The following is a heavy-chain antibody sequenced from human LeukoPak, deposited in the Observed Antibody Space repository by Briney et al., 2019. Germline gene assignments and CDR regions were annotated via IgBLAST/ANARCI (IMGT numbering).Heavy chain of an antibody. V-gene: IGHV3-11*05. J-gene: IGHJ4*02. D-gene: IGHD1/OR15-1a*01. CDR1: GFTFSDYY. CDR3: AREGPINNGDLDY. Sequence: TGGSLRLSCAASGFTFSDYYMSWIRQAPGKGLEWVSYISGSSSYTDYADSVKGRFTISRDNAKNSLYLQMNSLRAEDTAVYYCAREGPINNGDLDYWGQGTLVTVSS. CDR2: ISGSSSYT.